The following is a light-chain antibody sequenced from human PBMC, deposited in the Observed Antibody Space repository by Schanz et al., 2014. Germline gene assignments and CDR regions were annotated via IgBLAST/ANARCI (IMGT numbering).Light chain of an antibody. V-gene: IGLV2-14*03. CDR3: SSYTNKV. CDR2: DVS. CDR1: SSDVGGYNY. Sequence: QSALTQPASVSGSPGQSITISCTGTSSDVGGYNYVSWYQQHPGKAPKLMIHDVSNRPSGVSNRFFGSKSGNTASLTISGLQAEDEADYYCSSYTNKVFGAGTKLTVL. J-gene: IGLJ1*01.